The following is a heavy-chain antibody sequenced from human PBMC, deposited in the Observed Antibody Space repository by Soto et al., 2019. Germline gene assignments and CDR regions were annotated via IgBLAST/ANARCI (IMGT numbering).Heavy chain of an antibody. Sequence: GGSLRLSCVASGITFRSRAMSWVSQAPGEGLEWVAVITDTGGDAKYADSVRGRFTISRDNAKNSLYLQINSLRGEDTATYYCARSGDNYNVLDYWGQGTPVTVSS. CDR3: ARSGDNYNVLDY. D-gene: IGHD3-10*02. J-gene: IGHJ4*02. CDR1: GITFRSRA. CDR2: ITDTGGDA. V-gene: IGHV3-23*01.